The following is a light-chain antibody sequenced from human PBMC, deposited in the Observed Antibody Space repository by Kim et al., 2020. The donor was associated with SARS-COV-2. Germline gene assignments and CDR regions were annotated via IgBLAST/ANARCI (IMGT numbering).Light chain of an antibody. Sequence: DIQMTQSPSSLSASVGDRVTITCRASQSISTYLNWYQQRPGKAPKLLIYAASSLPSGVPSRFSGSGSGTDFTLTISSLQPEEFATYYCQQSYSTFGQGTKLE. V-gene: IGKV1-39*01. CDR2: AAS. CDR1: QSISTY. J-gene: IGKJ2*01. CDR3: QQSYST.